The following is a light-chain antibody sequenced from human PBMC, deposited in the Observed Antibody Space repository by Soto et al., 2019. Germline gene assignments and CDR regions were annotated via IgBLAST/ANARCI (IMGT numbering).Light chain of an antibody. J-gene: IGLJ3*02. Sequence: QSVLTQPPSVSAAPGQKVTISCSGSSSNIGNNYVSWYQQFPGTAPKLLIFDNDKRPSGIPDRFSGSKSGTSATLAITGLQTGDEADYYCGTWDGSLTAGVFGGGTKLTVL. CDR3: GTWDGSLTAGV. V-gene: IGLV1-51*01. CDR1: SSNIGNNY. CDR2: DND.